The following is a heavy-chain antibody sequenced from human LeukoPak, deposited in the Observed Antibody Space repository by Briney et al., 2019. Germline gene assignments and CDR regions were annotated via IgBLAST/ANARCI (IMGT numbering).Heavy chain of an antibody. CDR2: ISYDGSNK. Sequence: GGSLRLSCAASGFTFSSYAMHWVRQAPGKGLEWVAVISYDGSNKYYADSVKGRFTISRDNSKNTLYLQMNSLRAEDTAVYYCARDHTYYPDIWGQGTMVTVSS. D-gene: IGHD3-10*01. J-gene: IGHJ3*02. V-gene: IGHV3-30-3*01. CDR1: GFTFSSYA. CDR3: ARDHTYYPDI.